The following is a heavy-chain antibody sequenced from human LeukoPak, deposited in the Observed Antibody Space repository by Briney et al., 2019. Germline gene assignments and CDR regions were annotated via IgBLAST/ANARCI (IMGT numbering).Heavy chain of an antibody. CDR3: AKALYYYECDY. D-gene: IGHD3-22*01. CDR1: GFTFSSYG. Sequence: GRSLRLSCAASGFTFSSYGMHWVRQAPGKGLEWVAVISYDGSNKYYADSVKGRFTISRDNSKNTLYLQMNSLRAEDTAVYYCAKALYYYECDYWGQGTVVTVSS. V-gene: IGHV3-30*18. CDR2: ISYDGSNK. J-gene: IGHJ4*02.